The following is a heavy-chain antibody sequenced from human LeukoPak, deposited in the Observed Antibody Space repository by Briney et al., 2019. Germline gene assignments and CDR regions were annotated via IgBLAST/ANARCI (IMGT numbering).Heavy chain of an antibody. Sequence: SETLSLTCTVSGGSISSDRFYWTWVRQPAGKRPEWIGRIKSSNTNYNPSLASRVTMSVDTSKNQFSLKLTSVTAADTAVYYCARDRQWLVDYWGQGALVTVSS. CDR1: GGSISSDRFY. CDR2: IKSSNT. V-gene: IGHV4-61*02. J-gene: IGHJ4*02. D-gene: IGHD6-19*01. CDR3: ARDRQWLVDY.